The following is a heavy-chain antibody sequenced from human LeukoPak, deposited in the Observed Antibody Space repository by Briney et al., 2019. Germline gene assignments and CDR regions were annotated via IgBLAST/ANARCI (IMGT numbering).Heavy chain of an antibody. D-gene: IGHD6-13*01. CDR3: ATRNRQLVLGDYFDY. V-gene: IGHV3-23*01. CDR1: GFTFSSYD. Sequence: GGSLRLSCAASGFTFSSYDMSWVRQAPGKGLEWVSAISGSGGSTYYADSVKGRFTISRDNAKNSLYLQMNSLRAEDTAVYYCATRNRQLVLGDYFDYWGQGTLVTVSS. CDR2: ISGSGGST. J-gene: IGHJ4*02.